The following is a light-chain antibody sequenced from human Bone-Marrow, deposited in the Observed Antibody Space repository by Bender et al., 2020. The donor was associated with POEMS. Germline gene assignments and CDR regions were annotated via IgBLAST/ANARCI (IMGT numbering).Light chain of an antibody. J-gene: IGLJ2*01. V-gene: IGLV1-51*01. CDR3: GTWDSSLSVVV. CDR2: DNY. CDR1: NSNIGNNY. Sequence: QSVLTQPPSVSAAPGQEVTISCSGINSNIGNNYVSWYQQLPGTAPKLLIYDNYTRPSGIPDRFSGSKSGTSATLGITGLQTGDEADYYCGTWDSSLSVVVFGGGTKLTVL.